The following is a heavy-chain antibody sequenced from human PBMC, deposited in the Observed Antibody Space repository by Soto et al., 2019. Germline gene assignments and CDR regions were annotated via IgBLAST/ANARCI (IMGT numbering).Heavy chain of an antibody. V-gene: IGHV1-18*04. CDR2: ISAYNGNT. Sequence: ASVKISCKASGYTFTSYGISWVRQAPGQGLEWMGWISAYNGNTNYAQKLQGRVTMTTDTSTSTAYMELRSLRSDDTAVYYCARDYDFWSGPDDYYYYGMEVWGQGTKVTVS. J-gene: IGHJ6*02. D-gene: IGHD3-3*01. CDR3: ARDYDFWSGPDDYYYYGMEV. CDR1: GYTFTSYG.